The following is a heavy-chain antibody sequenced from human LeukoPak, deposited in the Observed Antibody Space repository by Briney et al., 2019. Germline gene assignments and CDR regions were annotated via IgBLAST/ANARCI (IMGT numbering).Heavy chain of an antibody. CDR1: GYTFTGYY. Sequence: GASMKVSCKASGYTFTGYYMHWVRQAPGQGLQWMGWINPNTGDTDYAQKFQGRVTMTRDTTISTAYMELSRLTFDDTAVYYCASYPRYISSPPFDYWGQGTLVTVSS. J-gene: IGHJ4*02. CDR3: ASYPRYISSPPFDY. V-gene: IGHV1-2*02. D-gene: IGHD5-12*01. CDR2: INPNTGDT.